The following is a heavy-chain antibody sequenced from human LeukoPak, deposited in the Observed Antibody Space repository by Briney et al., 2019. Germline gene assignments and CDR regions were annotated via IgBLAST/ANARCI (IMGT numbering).Heavy chain of an antibody. V-gene: IGHV3-30*04. Sequence: GGSLRLSCAASGFTFSSYAMHWVRQAPGKGLEWVAVISYDGSNKYYADSVKGRFTISRDNSKNTLYLQMNSLRAEDTAVYYRRYTFGPWGQGTLVTVSS. CDR3: RYTFGP. CDR2: ISYDGSNK. D-gene: IGHD3-16*01. CDR1: GFTFSSYA. J-gene: IGHJ5*02.